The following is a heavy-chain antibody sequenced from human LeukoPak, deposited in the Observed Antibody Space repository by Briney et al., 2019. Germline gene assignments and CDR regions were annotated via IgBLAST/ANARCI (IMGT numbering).Heavy chain of an antibody. J-gene: IGHJ4*02. CDR1: GFTFSSHA. Sequence: GGSLRLSCGASGFTFSSHAMTWVRQAPGKGLEWVSAISISGDTTYYADAVKGRFTISRDNSKNTVYLQMNSLRGEDTAIYYCAKGESGSYYVYWGQGTLVTVSS. CDR3: AKGESGSYYVY. V-gene: IGHV3-23*01. D-gene: IGHD1-26*01. CDR2: ISISGDTT.